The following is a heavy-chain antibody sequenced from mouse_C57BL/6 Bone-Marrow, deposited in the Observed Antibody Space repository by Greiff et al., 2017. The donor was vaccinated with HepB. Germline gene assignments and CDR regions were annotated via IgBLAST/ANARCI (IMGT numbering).Heavy chain of an antibody. CDR1: GFTFSDYG. J-gene: IGHJ3*01. D-gene: IGHD2-3*01. CDR2: ISSGSSTI. CDR3: ARNDGPGFAY. Sequence: VQLQQSGGGLVKPGGSLKLSCAASGFTFSDYGMHWVRQAPEKGLEWVAYISSGSSTIYYADTVKGRFTISRDNAKNTLFLQMTSLRSEDTAMYYCARNDGPGFAYWGQGTLVTVSA. V-gene: IGHV5-17*01.